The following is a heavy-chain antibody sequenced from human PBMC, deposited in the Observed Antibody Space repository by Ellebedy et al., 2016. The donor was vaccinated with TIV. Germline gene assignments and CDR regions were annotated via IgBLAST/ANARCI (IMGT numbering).Heavy chain of an antibody. V-gene: IGHV3-30-3*01. J-gene: IGHJ6*02. CDR3: AALLRPNWNYGPGMDV. Sequence: GESLKISXAASGFTFSDYAMHWVRQAPGKGLEWLSIISYSGTIQYYADSLKGRFTISRDNAKNSLYLQMNSLRAEDTAVYYCAALLRPNWNYGPGMDVWGQGTTVTVSS. CDR2: ISYSGTIQ. D-gene: IGHD1-7*01. CDR1: GFTFSDYA.